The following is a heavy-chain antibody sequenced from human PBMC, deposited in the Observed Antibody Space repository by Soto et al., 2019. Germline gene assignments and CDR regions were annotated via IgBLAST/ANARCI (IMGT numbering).Heavy chain of an antibody. J-gene: IGHJ4*02. Sequence: PSETLSLTCTVPGGSISSYYWSWIRQPPGKGLEWIGYIYYSGSTNYNPSLKSRVTISVDTSKNQFSLKLSSVTAADTAVYYCARAPLDCSGGSCYGLFDYWGQGTLVTVSS. V-gene: IGHV4-59*01. CDR1: GGSISSYY. CDR3: ARAPLDCSGGSCYGLFDY. CDR2: IYYSGST. D-gene: IGHD2-15*01.